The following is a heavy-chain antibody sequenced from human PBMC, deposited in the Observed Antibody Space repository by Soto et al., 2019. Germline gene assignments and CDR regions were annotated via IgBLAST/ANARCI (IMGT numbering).Heavy chain of an antibody. V-gene: IGHV3-23*01. Sequence: GGSLRLSCAASGFTFSSYAMSWVRQAPGKGLEWVSAISGSGGSTYYADSVKGRFTISRDNSKSTLYLQMNSLRAEDTAVYYCAKGSGSFNYYYYYYMDVWGKGTTVTVS. J-gene: IGHJ6*03. CDR3: AKGSGSFNYYYYYYMDV. CDR1: GFTFSSYA. CDR2: ISGSGGST. D-gene: IGHD3-10*01.